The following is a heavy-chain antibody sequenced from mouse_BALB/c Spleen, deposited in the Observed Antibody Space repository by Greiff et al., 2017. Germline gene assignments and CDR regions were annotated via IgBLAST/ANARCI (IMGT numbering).Heavy chain of an antibody. CDR2: ISNGGGST. D-gene: IGHD4-1*01. CDR1: GFTFSSYT. J-gene: IGHJ2*01. Sequence: EVHLVESGGGLVQPGGSLKLSCAASGFTFSSYTMSWVRQTPEKRLEWVAYISNGGGSTYYPDTVKGRFTISRDNAKNTLYLQMSSLKSEDTAMYYCARHRTGPFDYWGQGTTLTVSS. CDR3: ARHRTGPFDY. V-gene: IGHV5-12-2*01.